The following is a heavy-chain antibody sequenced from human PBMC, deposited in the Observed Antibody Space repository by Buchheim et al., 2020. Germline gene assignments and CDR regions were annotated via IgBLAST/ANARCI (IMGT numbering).Heavy chain of an antibody. V-gene: IGHV1-3*01. CDR1: GYTFTSYA. D-gene: IGHD3-3*01. Sequence: QVQLVQSGAEVKKPGASVKVSCKASGYTFTSYAMHWVRQAPGQRLEWMGWINAGNGNTKYSQKFQGRVTITRDTSASTAYMELSSLRSEDTAVYYCARAVRLRWVTIFGGELDYWGQGTL. CDR2: INAGNGNT. J-gene: IGHJ4*02. CDR3: ARAVRLRWVTIFGGELDY.